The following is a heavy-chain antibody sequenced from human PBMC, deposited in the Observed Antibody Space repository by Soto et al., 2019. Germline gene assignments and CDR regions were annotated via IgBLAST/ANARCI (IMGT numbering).Heavy chain of an antibody. CDR1: GFTFSSYG. CDR3: ARGGPTYYGMDV. J-gene: IGHJ6*02. V-gene: IGHV3-33*01. Sequence: QVQLVESGGGVVQPGRSLRLSCAASGFTFSSYGRHWVRQAPGKGLEWVAVIWYDGSNKYYADSVKGRLTISRDNSKNTLYLQMNSLRAEDTAVYYCARGGPTYYGMDVWGQGTTVTVSS. CDR2: IWYDGSNK.